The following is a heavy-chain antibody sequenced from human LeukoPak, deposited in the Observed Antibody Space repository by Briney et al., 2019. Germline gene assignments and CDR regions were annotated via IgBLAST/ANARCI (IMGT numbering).Heavy chain of an antibody. CDR2: FDPEDGET. CDR3: VRWLGSWFDP. J-gene: IGHJ5*02. V-gene: IGHV1-24*01. D-gene: IGHD1-26*01. CDR1: GYTLTELS. Sequence: ASVKVSCKVSGYTLTELSMHWVRQAPGKGLEWMGGFDPEDGETVYAQKFQGRVTMTEDTSTDTAYMELSNLRSEDTAVYYCVRWLGSWFDPWGQGTLVTVSS.